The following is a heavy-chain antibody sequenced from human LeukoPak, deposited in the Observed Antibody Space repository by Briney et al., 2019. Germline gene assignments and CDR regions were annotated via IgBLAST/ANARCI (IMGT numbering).Heavy chain of an antibody. J-gene: IGHJ4*02. V-gene: IGHV3-30*02. CDR2: IRYDGTNK. CDR3: AKSRGEQLYFRDFDY. D-gene: IGHD1/OR15-1a*01. CDR1: GFTFSRFG. Sequence: PGGSLRLSCAASGFTFSRFGMHWVRQAPGKGLQWVAFIRYDGTNKFYADSVKGRFTMSRDDPKNTLYLQMNSLSAEDTAVYYCAKSRGEQLYFRDFDYWGRGTLVTVAS.